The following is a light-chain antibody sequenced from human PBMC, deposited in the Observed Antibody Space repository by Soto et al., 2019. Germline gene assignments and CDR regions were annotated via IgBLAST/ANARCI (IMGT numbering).Light chain of an antibody. Sequence: QSVLTQPPSVSGAPGQRVTISCSGSSSNFGAGYAVQWYQQLPGTAPKLLIYGNSNRPSGVPDRFSGSKSGTSASLAITGLQAEDEADYYCQSYDSSLSGYVVFGGGTKLTVL. CDR2: GNS. CDR3: QSYDSSLSGYVV. J-gene: IGLJ2*01. CDR1: SSNFGAGYA. V-gene: IGLV1-40*01.